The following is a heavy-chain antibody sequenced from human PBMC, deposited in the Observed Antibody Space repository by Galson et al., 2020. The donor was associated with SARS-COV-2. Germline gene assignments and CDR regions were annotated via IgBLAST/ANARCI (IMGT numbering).Heavy chain of an antibody. Sequence: ASVKVSCKASGYTFTGYYIHWVRQAPGQGLEWMGWINPDSGGTKYAQKFQGRVSMTRDTSISTGYMELSRLRSDDTAVYYCARARVRAAAGRLNYYYYGMDVWPRDHGHRLL. CDR1: GYTFTGYY. J-gene: IGHJ6*02. CDR3: ARARVRAAAGRLNYYYYGMDV. V-gene: IGHV1-2*02. CDR2: INPDSGGT. D-gene: IGHD6-13*01.